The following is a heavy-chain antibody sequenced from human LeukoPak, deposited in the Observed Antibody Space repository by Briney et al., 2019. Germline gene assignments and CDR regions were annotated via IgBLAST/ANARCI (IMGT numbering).Heavy chain of an antibody. Sequence: GGSLRLSCAAFGFNFSDYYMSWIRQTPGKGLEWVSYMSASGSSRYYAASVQGRFSISRDNVNHSLFLQVNILRAEDTAAYYCARGKRRFDSWGQGTLVTVSS. CDR1: GFNFSDYY. V-gene: IGHV3-11*01. CDR2: MSASGSSR. J-gene: IGHJ4*02. CDR3: ARGKRRFDS.